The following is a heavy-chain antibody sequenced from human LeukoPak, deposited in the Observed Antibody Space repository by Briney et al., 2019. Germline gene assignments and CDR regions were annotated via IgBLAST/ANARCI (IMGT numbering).Heavy chain of an antibody. CDR3: AKGSGINHYHWIDP. J-gene: IGHJ5*02. V-gene: IGHV3-23*01. D-gene: IGHD1-14*01. CDR1: GFTFSSYA. CDR2: VSTSGGSR. Sequence: GGSLRLSCAASGFTFSSYAMSWVRQAPGKGLEWVSAVSTSGGSRYYADSVKGRFTISRDNSKNTLYLQMDSLRAEDTALYYCAKGSGINHYHWIDPWGQGTLVTVSS.